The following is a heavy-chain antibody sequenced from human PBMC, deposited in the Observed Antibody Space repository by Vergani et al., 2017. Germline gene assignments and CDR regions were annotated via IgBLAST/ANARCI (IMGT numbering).Heavy chain of an antibody. Sequence: QLQLQESGPGLVKPSETLSLTCTVSGGSISSSSYYWGWIRQPPGKGLEWIGSIYYSGSTYYNPSLKSRVTISGDTSKNQFSLKLSSVTAADTAVYYCARAPIIAAAGSGDAFDIWGQGTMVTVSS. V-gene: IGHV4-39*07. J-gene: IGHJ3*02. D-gene: IGHD6-13*01. CDR1: GGSISSSSYY. CDR2: IYYSGST. CDR3: ARAPIIAAAGSGDAFDI.